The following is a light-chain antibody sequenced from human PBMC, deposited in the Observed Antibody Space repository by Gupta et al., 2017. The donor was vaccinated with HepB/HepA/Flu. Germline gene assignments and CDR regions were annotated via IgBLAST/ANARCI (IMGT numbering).Light chain of an antibody. Sequence: QSALTQPASVSGSPGQSITISCAGTSSDVGGYNYVSCYQQPPGKAPKLMIYDVSNRPSGVSNRFSGFKSGNTAALTNSGLQADDEADYYGSSYTSSSTLEVVFGGGTKLTVL. V-gene: IGLV2-14*01. J-gene: IGLJ2*01. CDR2: DVS. CDR3: SSYTSSSTLEVV. CDR1: SSDVGGYNY.